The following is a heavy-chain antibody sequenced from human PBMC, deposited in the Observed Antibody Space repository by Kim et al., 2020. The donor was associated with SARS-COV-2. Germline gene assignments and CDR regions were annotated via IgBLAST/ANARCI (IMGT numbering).Heavy chain of an antibody. CDR2: IYYSGST. CDR1: GGSISSYY. Sequence: SETMSLTCTVSGGSISSYYWSWIRQPPGKGLEWIGYIYYSGSTNYNPSLKSRVTISVDTSKNQFSLKLSSVTAADTAVYYCARDSSVATISGCYHGMDVWGQGTPVTVSS. CDR3: ARDSSVATISGCYHGMDV. D-gene: IGHD5-12*01. V-gene: IGHV4-59*01. J-gene: IGHJ6*02.